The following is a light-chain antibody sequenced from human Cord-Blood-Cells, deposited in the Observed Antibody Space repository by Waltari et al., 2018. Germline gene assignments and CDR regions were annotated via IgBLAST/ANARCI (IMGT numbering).Light chain of an antibody. V-gene: IGKV1-5*03. J-gene: IGKJ2*01. CDR2: KAT. Sequence: DIQMTQSPSTLSASVGDRVTITCRASQIISSWLAWYQQKPGKAPKLLIFKATSLESGVQSRFSGSGFGTEFPLTISSLQPDDFAPYSCQQYNSYMYTFGQGTKLEIK. CDR3: QQYNSYMYT. CDR1: QIISSW.